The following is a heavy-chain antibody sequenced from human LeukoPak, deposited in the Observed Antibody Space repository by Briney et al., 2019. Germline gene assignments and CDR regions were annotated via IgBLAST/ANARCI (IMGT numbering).Heavy chain of an antibody. D-gene: IGHD5-18*01. Sequence: SETLSLTCTVSGGSISSYYWNWIRQPPGKGLEWIGYIYYSGSTNYNPSLKSRVTISIDTSKNQFSLKLSSLTAADTAVYYCARWNRRRSGIQIVDYGMDVWGQGTTVTVSS. J-gene: IGHJ6*02. CDR1: GGSISSYY. V-gene: IGHV4-59*01. CDR2: IYYSGST. CDR3: ARWNRRRSGIQIVDYGMDV.